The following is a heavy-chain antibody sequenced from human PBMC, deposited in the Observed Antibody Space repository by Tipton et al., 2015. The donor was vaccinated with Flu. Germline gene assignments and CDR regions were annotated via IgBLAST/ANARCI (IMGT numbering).Heavy chain of an antibody. CDR1: GFTVSSKF. V-gene: IGHV3-53*01. CDR2: IYSGGIT. J-gene: IGHJ6*02. CDR3: ARDRSTHGMDV. D-gene: IGHD2-2*01. Sequence: SLRLSCAASGFTVSSKFMSWVRQAPGKGLEWVSLIYSGGITHYADSVKGRFTISRDNSKNTLYLQINSLRAEDTAVYYCARDRSTHGMDVWGQGTTVTVSS.